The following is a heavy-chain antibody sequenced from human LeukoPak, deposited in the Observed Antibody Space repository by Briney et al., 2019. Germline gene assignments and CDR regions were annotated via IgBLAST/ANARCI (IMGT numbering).Heavy chain of an antibody. J-gene: IGHJ4*02. D-gene: IGHD6-13*01. V-gene: IGHV4-61*08. CDR2: IYYSGST. CDR3: ARGGSWSIPFDY. Sequence: PSETLSLTCTVSGGSISSGGYYWSWIRQPPGKGLEWIGYIYYSGSTNYNPSLKSRVTISVDTSKNQFSLKLSFVTAADTAVYYCARGGSWSIPFDYWGQGTLVTVSS. CDR1: GGSISSGGYY.